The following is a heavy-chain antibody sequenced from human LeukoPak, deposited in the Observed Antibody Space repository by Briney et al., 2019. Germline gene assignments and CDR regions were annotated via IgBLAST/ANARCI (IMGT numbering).Heavy chain of an antibody. CDR2: ISYDGNNK. D-gene: IGHD3-22*01. CDR1: GFTFSTYA. V-gene: IGHV3-30-3*01. J-gene: IGHJ4*02. Sequence: TGGSLRLSCAASGFTFSTYAMHWVRQAPGKGLEWVAVISYDGNNKYYADSVKGRFTISRDNSKNTLYLQMNSLRAEDTAVFYCARGAYCYDSDPQGHFDYWGQGTLVTVSS. CDR3: ARGAYCYDSDPQGHFDY.